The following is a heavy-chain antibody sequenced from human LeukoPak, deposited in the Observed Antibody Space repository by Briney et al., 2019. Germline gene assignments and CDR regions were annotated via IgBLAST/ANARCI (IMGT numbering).Heavy chain of an antibody. CDR1: GFTFDDYA. J-gene: IGHJ1*01. Sequence: GRSLRLSCAASGFTFDDYAMHWVRQAPGKGLEWLSDISWNSGSIGYADSVKGRFTISRDNAKNSLYLQMNSPRAEDTALYYCAKDGGIAAAATGYFQHWGQGTLVTVSS. CDR3: AKDGGIAAAATGYFQH. CDR2: ISWNSGSI. V-gene: IGHV3-9*01. D-gene: IGHD6-13*01.